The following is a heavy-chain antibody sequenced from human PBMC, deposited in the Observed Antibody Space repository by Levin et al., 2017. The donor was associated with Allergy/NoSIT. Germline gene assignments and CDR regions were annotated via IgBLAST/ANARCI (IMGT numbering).Heavy chain of an antibody. Sequence: QSGGSLRLSCAASGFTFSLFPMHWVRQAPGKGLEWVAVISHDGSSKNYADSVKGRFTISRDNSKNTVSLQMNSLRAEDTAVYYCARGGNWNYFDYWGQGTVVTVSS. CDR1: GFTFSLFP. D-gene: IGHD1-1*01. J-gene: IGHJ4*02. CDR2: ISHDGSSK. V-gene: IGHV3-30-3*01. CDR3: ARGGNWNYFDY.